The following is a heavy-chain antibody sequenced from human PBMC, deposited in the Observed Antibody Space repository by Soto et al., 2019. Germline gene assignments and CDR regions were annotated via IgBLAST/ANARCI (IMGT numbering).Heavy chain of an antibody. CDR3: ARVPGP. CDR1: GGSISSGDNS. CDR2: IYHSGGT. J-gene: IGHJ5*02. Sequence: QLQLQESGSGLVKPSKTLSLTCAVSGGSISSGDNSWSWIGQPPGKGLEWIGYIYHSGGTYYNPSLTSRVTISVDRSKNQFSLKLSSVTAADTAVYYCARVPGPWGQGTLVTVSS. V-gene: IGHV4-30-2*01.